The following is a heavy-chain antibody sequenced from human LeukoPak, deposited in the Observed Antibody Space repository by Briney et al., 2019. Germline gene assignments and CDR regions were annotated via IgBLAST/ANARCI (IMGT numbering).Heavy chain of an antibody. J-gene: IGHJ3*02. CDR3: ARGGSSSWYMVGAFDI. V-gene: IGHV3-30-3*01. CDR1: GFTFSSYA. D-gene: IGHD6-13*01. Sequence: GGSLRLSCAASGFTFSSYAMHWVRQAPGKGLEWVAVISYDGSNKYYADSVKGRFTISRDNSKNTLYLQMNSLRAEDTAVYYCARGGSSSWYMVGAFDIWGQGTMVTVSS. CDR2: ISYDGSNK.